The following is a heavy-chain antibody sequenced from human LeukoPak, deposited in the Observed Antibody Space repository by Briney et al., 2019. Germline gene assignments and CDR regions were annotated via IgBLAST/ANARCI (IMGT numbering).Heavy chain of an antibody. D-gene: IGHD3-22*01. J-gene: IGHJ6*02. CDR3: TRDGTTYYYDSGPGGRLYGMDV. Sequence: PGGSLRLSCTASGFTFGDYAMSWFRQAPGKGLEWVGFIRSKAYGGTTEYAASVKGRFTISRDDSKSIAYLQMDSLKTEDTAVYYCTRDGTTYYYDSGPGGRLYGMDVWGQGTTVTVSS. V-gene: IGHV3-49*03. CDR1: GFTFGDYA. CDR2: IRSKAYGGTT.